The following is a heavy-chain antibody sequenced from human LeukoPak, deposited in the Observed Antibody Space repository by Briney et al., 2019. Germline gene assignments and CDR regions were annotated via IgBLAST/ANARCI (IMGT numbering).Heavy chain of an antibody. CDR2: IYTNGST. D-gene: IGHD6-25*01. CDR3: ARGESSGATIYYYYYMDV. J-gene: IGHJ6*03. CDR1: GGSISSYY. V-gene: IGHV4-4*07. Sequence: PSETLSLTCTVSGGSISSYYWSWIRQPAGKGLEWIGRIYTNGSTNYNPSLKSRVTMSVDTSKNQFSLKLSSVTAADTAVYYCARGESSGATIYYYYYMDVRGKGTTVTVSS.